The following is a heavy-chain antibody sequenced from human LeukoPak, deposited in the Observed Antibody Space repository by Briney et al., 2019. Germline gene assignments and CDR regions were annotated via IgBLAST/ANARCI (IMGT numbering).Heavy chain of an antibody. J-gene: IGHJ4*02. Sequence: GGSLRLSCAASGFTFNYYIMNWVRQAPGKGLEWVSSISSSGSYYADSVKGRFTISRDNAKNTLYLQMNSLRAEDTAVYYCARAGWSSSWYDYWGQGTLVTVSS. CDR1: GFTFNYYI. CDR3: ARAGWSSSWYDY. CDR2: ISSSGS. V-gene: IGHV3-21*01. D-gene: IGHD6-13*01.